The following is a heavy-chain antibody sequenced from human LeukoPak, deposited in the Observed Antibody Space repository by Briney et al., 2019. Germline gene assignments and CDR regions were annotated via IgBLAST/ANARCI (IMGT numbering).Heavy chain of an antibody. CDR1: GDSISTYY. Sequence: SETLSLTCTVSGDSISTYYWSWIRQPPGKGLEWIGYIYYSGSTNYNPSLKSRVTISVDTSKNQFSLKLSSVTAADTAVYYCARDLAAPYGMDVWGQETTVTVSS. J-gene: IGHJ6*02. CDR2: IYYSGST. D-gene: IGHD6-25*01. CDR3: ARDLAAPYGMDV. V-gene: IGHV4-59*01.